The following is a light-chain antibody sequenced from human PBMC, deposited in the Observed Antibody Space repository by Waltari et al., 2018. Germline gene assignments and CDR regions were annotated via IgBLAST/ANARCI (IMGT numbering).Light chain of an antibody. CDR3: QQYYSTPRT. V-gene: IGKV3-15*01. CDR2: GAS. Sequence: EIVMTQSPATLSVSPGEGATLSCRASQSISNKLAWYQQKPGQAPRLLIFGASPRPTGGPARFRGSGSGTEFTLSISSLQSEDFAVYFCQQYYSTPRTFGQGTKVEIK. J-gene: IGKJ1*01. CDR1: QSISNK.